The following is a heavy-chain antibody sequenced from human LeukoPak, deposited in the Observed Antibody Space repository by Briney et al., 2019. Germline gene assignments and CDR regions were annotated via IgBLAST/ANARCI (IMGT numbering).Heavy chain of an antibody. CDR2: INPNSGGT. V-gene: IGHV1-2*02. CDR3: ARDIVVVVAATHDAFDI. J-gene: IGHJ3*02. CDR1: GYTFTGYY. Sequence: GASVKVSCKASGYTFTGYYMHWVRQAPGQGLEWMGWINPNSGGTNYAQKFQGRVTMTRDTSISTAYMELSRLRSDDTAVYYCARDIVVVVAATHDAFDIWGQGTMVTVSS. D-gene: IGHD2-15*01.